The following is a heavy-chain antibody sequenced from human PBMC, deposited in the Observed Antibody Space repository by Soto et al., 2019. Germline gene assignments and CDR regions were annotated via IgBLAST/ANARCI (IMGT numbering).Heavy chain of an antibody. Sequence: GESLKISCKGSGYSFTSYWIGWVRQMPGKGLEWMGIIYPGDSDTRYSPSFQGQVTISADKSISTAYLQWSSLKASDTAMYYCARGGVADILTGYWVPDYYYYGMDVWGQGTTVTVSS. CDR3: ARGGVADILTGYWVPDYYYYGMDV. D-gene: IGHD3-9*01. CDR1: GYSFTSYW. CDR2: IYPGDSDT. V-gene: IGHV5-51*01. J-gene: IGHJ6*02.